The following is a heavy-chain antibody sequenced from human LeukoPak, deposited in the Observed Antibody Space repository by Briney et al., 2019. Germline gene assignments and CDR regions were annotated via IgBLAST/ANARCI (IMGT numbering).Heavy chain of an antibody. J-gene: IGHJ4*02. D-gene: IGHD6-19*01. CDR1: GASISSSHYY. V-gene: IGHV4-39*01. Sequence: SETLSLTCTVSGASISSSHYYWAWIRQPPGRGLEWIGSIHYSGGTYYNPSLESRVTISVDTSKNQFSLKLSSVTAADSAMYYCARLGSSAPLYYFDYWGQGTLVTVSS. CDR2: IHYSGGT. CDR3: ARLGSSAPLYYFDY.